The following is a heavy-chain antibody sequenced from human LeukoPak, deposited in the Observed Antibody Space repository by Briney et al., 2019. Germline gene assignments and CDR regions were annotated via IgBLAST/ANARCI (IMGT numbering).Heavy chain of an antibody. J-gene: IGHJ3*02. CDR1: GYTFTGYY. CDR3: ARDPITMIVGDAFDI. V-gene: IGHV1-2*02. D-gene: IGHD3-22*01. Sequence: GASVKVSCKASGYTFTGYYMHWVRQAPGQGLEWMGWTNPNSGGTNYAQKFQGRVTMTRDTSISTAYMELSRLRSDDTAVYYCARDPITMIVGDAFDIWGQGTMVTVSS. CDR2: TNPNSGGT.